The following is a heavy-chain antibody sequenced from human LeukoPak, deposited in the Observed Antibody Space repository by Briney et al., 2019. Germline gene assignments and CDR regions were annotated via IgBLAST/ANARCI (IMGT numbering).Heavy chain of an antibody. Sequence: SETLSLTCTVSGGSISSYYWSWIRQPAGKGLEWIGRIYTSGSTNYNPSLKSRVTMSVDTSKNQFSLKLSSVTAADTAVYYCARAHPGSGFWSGYPDDAFDIWGQGTMVTVSS. CDR3: ARAHPGSGFWSGYPDDAFDI. J-gene: IGHJ3*02. V-gene: IGHV4-4*07. CDR2: IYTSGST. CDR1: GGSISSYY. D-gene: IGHD3-3*01.